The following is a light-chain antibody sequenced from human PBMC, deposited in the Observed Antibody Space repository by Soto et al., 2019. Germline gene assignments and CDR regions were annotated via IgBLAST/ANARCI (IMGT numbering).Light chain of an antibody. Sequence: QSALTQPASVSGSPGQSITISCTGASGDFGGYNYVSWYQQHPGKAPQLLIYGVTNRPSGVSNRFSGSKSGNTASLTISGLQADDEAEYYCDSYTNTNTLPVFGTGTKLTVL. J-gene: IGLJ1*01. CDR1: SGDFGGYNY. CDR2: GVT. V-gene: IGLV2-14*01. CDR3: DSYTNTNTLPV.